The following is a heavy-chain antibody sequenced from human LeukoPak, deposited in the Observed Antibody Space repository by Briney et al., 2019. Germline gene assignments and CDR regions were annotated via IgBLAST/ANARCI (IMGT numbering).Heavy chain of an antibody. V-gene: IGHV1-69*01. Sequence: SVKVSCKASGGTFSSYAISWVRQAPGQGLEWMGEIIPIFGTANYAQKFQGRVTITADESTSTAYMELSSLRSEDTAVYYCARDGEGYCSGGSCYSADYWGQGTLVTVSS. CDR3: ARDGEGYCSGGSCYSADY. CDR2: IIPIFGTA. D-gene: IGHD2-15*01. J-gene: IGHJ4*02. CDR1: GGTFSSYA.